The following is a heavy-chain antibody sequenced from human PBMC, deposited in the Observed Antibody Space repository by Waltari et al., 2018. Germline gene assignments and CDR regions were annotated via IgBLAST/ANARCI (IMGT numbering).Heavy chain of an antibody. J-gene: IGHJ4*02. CDR3: ASGRLDSSGYYSRSGDY. CDR2: IIPIFGTA. D-gene: IGHD3-22*01. V-gene: IGHV1-69*15. CDR1: GGPFSSYG. Sequence: QVQLVQSGAEVKKPGSSVKVSCKASGGPFSSYGIRWVRQAPGQGLEWMGRIIPIFGTANYAKKFQGRVTITADESTSTAYMELSSLRSEDTAVYYCASGRLDSSGYYSRSGDYWGQGTLVTVSS.